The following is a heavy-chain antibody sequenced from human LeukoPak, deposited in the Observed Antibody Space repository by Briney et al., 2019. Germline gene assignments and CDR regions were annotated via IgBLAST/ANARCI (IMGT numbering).Heavy chain of an antibody. CDR1: GLTVSSNS. V-gene: IGHV3-30*18. Sequence: GGSLRLSCAASGLTVSSNSMSWVRQAPGKGLEWVAVISYDGSSKYYADSVKGRFTISRDNSKNTLYLQMNSLRAEDTAVYYCAKSTLDTAMGSDAFDIWGQGTMVTVSS. J-gene: IGHJ3*02. CDR3: AKSTLDTAMGSDAFDI. CDR2: ISYDGSSK. D-gene: IGHD5-18*01.